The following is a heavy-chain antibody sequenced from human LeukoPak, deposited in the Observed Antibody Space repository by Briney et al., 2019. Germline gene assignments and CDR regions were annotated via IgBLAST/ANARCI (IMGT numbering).Heavy chain of an antibody. V-gene: IGHV3-74*01. CDR1: RYTFSTYW. J-gene: IGHJ4*02. CDR3: TRDTFGARDS. D-gene: IGHD3-10*01. Sequence: PGGSLRLSCAASRYTFSTYWMHWVRHGPGKGLVWVSRINEDGSSTSYAESVRGRFTFSRYNAKNTLYLQMNSLRVEDTAVYYCTRDTFGARDSWGQGTLVTVSS. CDR2: INEDGSST.